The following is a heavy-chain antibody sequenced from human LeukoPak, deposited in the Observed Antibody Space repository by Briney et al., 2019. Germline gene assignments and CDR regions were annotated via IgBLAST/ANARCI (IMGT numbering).Heavy chain of an antibody. CDR1: GYTFTSYG. Sequence: ASVKVSCKASGYTFTSYGISWVRQAPGQGLEWMGWISAYNGNTNYAQKLQGRVTMTTDTSTSAAYTELRSLRSDDTAVCYCAREPLGLTGDGSNWFDPWGQGTLVTVSS. J-gene: IGHJ5*02. V-gene: IGHV1-18*01. CDR2: ISAYNGNT. CDR3: AREPLGLTGDGSNWFDP. D-gene: IGHD7-27*01.